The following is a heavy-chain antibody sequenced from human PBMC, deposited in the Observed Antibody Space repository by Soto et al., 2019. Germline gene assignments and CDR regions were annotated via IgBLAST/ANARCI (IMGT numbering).Heavy chain of an antibody. J-gene: IGHJ5*02. CDR1: GGSISSYY. D-gene: IGHD1-1*01. V-gene: IGHV4-59*08. CDR3: AKQGGKYGIRTFDP. Sequence: SETLSLTCTVSGGSISSYYWSWIRQPPGKGLEWIGYTYYSGSTNYNPSLKSRLTISVDTSKNQFSLKLSSVTAADTAVYYCAKQGGKYGIRTFDPWGQGTLVTVSS. CDR2: TYYSGST.